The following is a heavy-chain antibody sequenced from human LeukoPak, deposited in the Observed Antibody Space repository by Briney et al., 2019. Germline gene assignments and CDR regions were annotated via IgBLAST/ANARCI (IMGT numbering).Heavy chain of an antibody. V-gene: IGHV4-4*07. CDR1: GGSISNF. CDR2: IYSSGDT. CDR3: ARDVGSGGGTFPTYHFDF. Sequence: SENLSLTCTVSGGSISNFWDWIRQPAGKGLEWIGRIYSSGDTNYNPSLKSRVTMSVDTSKNQFSLRLSSLTAADTAVYFCARDVGSGGGTFPTYHFDFWGPGTLVTVSS. D-gene: IGHD3-10*01. J-gene: IGHJ4*02.